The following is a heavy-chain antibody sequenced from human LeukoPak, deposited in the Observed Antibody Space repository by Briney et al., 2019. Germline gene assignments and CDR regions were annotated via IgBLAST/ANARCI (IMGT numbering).Heavy chain of an antibody. CDR3: ANGITIFGVVSPADY. J-gene: IGHJ4*02. D-gene: IGHD3-3*01. Sequence: GGSLRLSCAASRFTLSSYWMSWVRQAPGKGLEWVANIKEDGSEKYYVDSVKGRFIISRDNAKNSLYLQMNSLRAEDTAVYYCANGITIFGVVSPADYWGQGTLVTVSS. CDR2: IKEDGSEK. CDR1: RFTLSSYW. V-gene: IGHV3-7*03.